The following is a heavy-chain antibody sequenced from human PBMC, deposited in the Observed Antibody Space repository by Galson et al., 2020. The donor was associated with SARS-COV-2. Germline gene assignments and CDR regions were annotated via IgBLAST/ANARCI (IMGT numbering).Heavy chain of an antibody. J-gene: IGHJ4*02. Sequence: ASVKVSCKASGYTFTSYGISWVRQAPGQGLEWMGWISAYNGNTNYAQKLQGRVTMTTDTSTSTAYMELRSLRSDDTAVYYCARVILELRSWANFFDYWGQGTLVTVSS. CDR2: ISAYNGNT. D-gene: IGHD1-7*01. CDR1: GYTFTSYG. CDR3: ARVILELRSWANFFDY. V-gene: IGHV1-18*04.